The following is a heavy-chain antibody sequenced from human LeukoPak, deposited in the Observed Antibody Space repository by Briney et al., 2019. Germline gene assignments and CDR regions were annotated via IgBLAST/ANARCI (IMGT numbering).Heavy chain of an antibody. CDR1: GFTFDDYA. D-gene: IGHD4-17*01. V-gene: IGHV3-9*01. Sequence: PGRSLRLSCAASGFTFDDYAMHWVRQAPGKGLEWVSGISWNSGSIGYADSVKGRFTISRDNAKNSLYLQMNSLRAEDTALYYCAKEEGRYDAFDIWGQGTMVTVSS. J-gene: IGHJ3*02. CDR2: ISWNSGSI. CDR3: AKEEGRYDAFDI.